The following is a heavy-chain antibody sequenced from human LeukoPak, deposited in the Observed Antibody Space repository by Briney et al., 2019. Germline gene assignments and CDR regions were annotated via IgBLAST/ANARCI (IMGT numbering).Heavy chain of an antibody. J-gene: IGHJ4*02. CDR3: AKDRLVATVTTTGDHDY. CDR1: GFTFSTYA. V-gene: IGHV3-23*01. CDR2: IGGSGGST. Sequence: GGSLRLSCAASGFTFSTYAMSWVRQAPGKGLEWVSAIGGSGGSTYYADSVKGRFTISRDNSKTTLYLQMNSLRAEDTAVYYCAKDRLVATVTTTGDHDYWGQGTLVTVSS. D-gene: IGHD4-17*01.